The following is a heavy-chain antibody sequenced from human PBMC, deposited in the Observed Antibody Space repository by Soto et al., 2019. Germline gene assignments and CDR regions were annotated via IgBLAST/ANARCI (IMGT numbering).Heavy chain of an antibody. V-gene: IGHV2-5*01. CDR2: LYWYDDK. J-gene: IGHJ4*02. CDR1: GFSLSTSGVG. CDR3: APRDPLIRGVVLDY. D-gene: IGHD3-10*01. Sequence: QITLKESGPTLVKPTQTLTLTCTLSGFSLSTSGVGVGWIRQPPGKALEWLALLYWYDDKRHSPPLKSRLTITKDTSKNQVVLTMTIMDPVDTATYYCAPRDPLIRGVVLDYWGQGIVVTVSS.